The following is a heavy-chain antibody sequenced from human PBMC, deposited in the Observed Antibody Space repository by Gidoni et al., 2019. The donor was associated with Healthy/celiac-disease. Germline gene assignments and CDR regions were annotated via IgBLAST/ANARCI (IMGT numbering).Heavy chain of an antibody. V-gene: IGHV3-30*18. CDR3: AKDWVDIVVVVAATHYYYGMDV. CDR1: GFTFSSYG. J-gene: IGHJ6*02. D-gene: IGHD2-15*01. Sequence: QVQLVESGGGVVQPGRSLRLSCAASGFTFSSYGMHWVRQAPGKGLEWVAVISYDGSNKYYADSVKGRFTISRDNSKNTLYLQMNSLRAEDTAVYYCAKDWVDIVVVVAATHYYYGMDVWGQGTTVTVSS. CDR2: ISYDGSNK.